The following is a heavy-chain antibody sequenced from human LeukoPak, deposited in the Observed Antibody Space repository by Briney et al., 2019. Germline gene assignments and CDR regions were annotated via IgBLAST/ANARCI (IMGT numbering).Heavy chain of an antibody. CDR3: AKRGGGGWGAFDY. J-gene: IGHJ4*02. CDR2: LGTTSGNT. CDR1: GFTVSSYY. V-gene: IGHV3-23*01. D-gene: IGHD6-19*01. Sequence: GGSLRLSCAASGFTVSSYYMSWVRQAPGKGLEWVSTLGTTSGNTFYADSVKGRFTISSDNSKNTLYLHMSSLRAEDTAIYYCAKRGGGGWGAFDYWGQGTLVTVSS.